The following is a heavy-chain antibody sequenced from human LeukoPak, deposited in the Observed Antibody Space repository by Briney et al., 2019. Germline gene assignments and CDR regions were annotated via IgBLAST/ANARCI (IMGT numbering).Heavy chain of an antibody. CDR3: ATDLSSGWPFDY. D-gene: IGHD6-19*01. CDR1: GYTLTELS. V-gene: IGHV1-24*01. CDR2: FDPEDGET. J-gene: IGHJ4*02. Sequence: ASVKVSCKVCGYTLTELSMHWVRQAPGKGLEWMGGFDPEDGETIYAQKFQGRVTMTEDTSTDTAYMELSSLRSEDTAVYYCATDLSSGWPFDYWGQGTLVTVSS.